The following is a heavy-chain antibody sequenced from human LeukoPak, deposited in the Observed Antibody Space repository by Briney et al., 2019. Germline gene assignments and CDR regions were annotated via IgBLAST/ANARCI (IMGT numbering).Heavy chain of an antibody. J-gene: IGHJ4*02. V-gene: IGHV4-34*01. Sequence: SETLSLTCTVSGGSISTYYWSWIRQPPGKGLEWIGEINHSGSTNYNPSLKSRVTISVDTSKNQFSLKLSSVTAADTAVYYCARIRGGYYGSGSYYPRAGYYFDYWGQGTLVTVSS. CDR2: INHSGST. CDR3: ARIRGGYYGSGSYYPRAGYYFDY. CDR1: GGSISTYY. D-gene: IGHD3-10*01.